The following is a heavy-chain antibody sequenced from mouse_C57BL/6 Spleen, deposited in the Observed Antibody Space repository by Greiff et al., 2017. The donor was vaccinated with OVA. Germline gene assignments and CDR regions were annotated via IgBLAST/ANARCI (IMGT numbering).Heavy chain of an antibody. Sequence: DVKLQESGPELVKPGASVKMSCKASGYTFTDYNMHWVKQSHGKSLEWIGYINPNNGGTSYNQKFKGKATLTVNKSSSTAYMELRSLTSEDSAVYYCARGGPYYSNPFAYWGQGTLVTVSA. CDR2: INPNNGGT. D-gene: IGHD2-5*01. V-gene: IGHV1-22*01. J-gene: IGHJ3*01. CDR3: ARGGPYYSNPFAY. CDR1: GYTFTDYN.